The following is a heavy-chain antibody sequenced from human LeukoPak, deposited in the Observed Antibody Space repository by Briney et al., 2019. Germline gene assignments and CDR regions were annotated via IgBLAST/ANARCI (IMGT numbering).Heavy chain of an antibody. CDR3: ARDSPYSQQQLAYYFDY. J-gene: IGHJ4*02. V-gene: IGHV3-30*04. Sequence: GGSLRLSCEPPGFTFSGYAVRGGRQAPREGLETVSGISDDGSNKYYADSVKGRFTISRENSKHTLYLQMNSLRAEDTAVYYCARDSPYSQQQLAYYFDYWGQGTLVTVSS. CDR2: ISDDGSNK. CDR1: GFTFSGYA. D-gene: IGHD6-13*01.